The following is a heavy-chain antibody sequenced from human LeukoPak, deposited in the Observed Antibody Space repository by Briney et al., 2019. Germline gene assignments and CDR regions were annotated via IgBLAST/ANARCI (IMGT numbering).Heavy chain of an antibody. CDR1: GFSFSSDV. Sequence: PGRSLRLSCAASGFSFSSDVMHWVRQAPGEGLEWVAVIWYDGSNKYYADSVKGRFTISRDNSKNTLYLQVNSLRAEDTAVYYCARRRGYYFDYWGQGTLVTVSS. J-gene: IGHJ4*02. CDR3: ARRRGYYFDY. D-gene: IGHD2-21*01. CDR2: IWYDGSNK. V-gene: IGHV3-33*01.